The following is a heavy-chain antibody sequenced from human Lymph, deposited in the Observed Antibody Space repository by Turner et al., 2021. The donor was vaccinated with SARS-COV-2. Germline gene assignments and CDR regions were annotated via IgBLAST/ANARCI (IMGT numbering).Heavy chain of an antibody. CDR2: ISYDGSNK. J-gene: IGHJ6*02. CDR3: ARYASGGYFYYGMDV. V-gene: IGHV3-30*04. D-gene: IGHD3-10*01. Sequence: QLQLVEPGRAVAQPATSPRLSCAASGFPFSTYAICWVRQAPGKGVEGVTVISYDGSNKYYAESLKGRFTISGDKSKNTLYLQMSSVRAEDTAVYYCARYASGGYFYYGMDVWGQGTTVTVSS. CDR1: GFPFSTYA.